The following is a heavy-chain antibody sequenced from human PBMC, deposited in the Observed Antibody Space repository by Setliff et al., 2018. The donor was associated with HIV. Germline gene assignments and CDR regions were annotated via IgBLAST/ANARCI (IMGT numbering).Heavy chain of an antibody. CDR2: MNPNSGNT. J-gene: IGHJ3*01. Sequence: ASVKVSCKASGYTFTSYDINWVRQATGQGLEWMGWMNPNSGNTGYAQKFQGRVTMTRNTSISTAYMELTSLRSEDTAMYYCGRVLGLRAGAFDVWGQGTMVTVSS. CDR1: GYTFTSYD. CDR3: GRVLGLRAGAFDV. D-gene: IGHD6-13*01. V-gene: IGHV1-8*02.